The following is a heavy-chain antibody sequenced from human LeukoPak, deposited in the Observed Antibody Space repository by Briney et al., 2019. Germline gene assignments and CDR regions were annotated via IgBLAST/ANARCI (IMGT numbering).Heavy chain of an antibody. CDR1: GFTFSSYG. CDR3: ARDYDFWSGYWDGGFDY. V-gene: IGHV3-21*01. D-gene: IGHD3-3*01. J-gene: IGHJ4*02. Sequence: GGTLRLSCAASGFTFSSYGMNWVRQAPGKGLEWVSSISSSSSYIYYADSVKGRFTISRDNAKNSLYLQMNSLRAEDTAVYYCARDYDFWSGYWDGGFDYWGQGTLVTVSS. CDR2: ISSSSSYI.